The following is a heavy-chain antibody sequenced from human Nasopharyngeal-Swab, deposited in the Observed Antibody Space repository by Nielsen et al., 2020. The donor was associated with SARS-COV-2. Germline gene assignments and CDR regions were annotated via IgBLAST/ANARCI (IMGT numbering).Heavy chain of an antibody. J-gene: IGHJ4*02. CDR3: TRDDFWSGYYNY. D-gene: IGHD3-3*01. Sequence: GESLKISCAASGFIVSSNYMNWVRQAPGKGLERVGFIRSKAYGGTTEYAASVKGRFTISRDDSKSIAYLQMNSLKTEDTAVYYCTRDDFWSGYYNYWGQGTLVTVSS. CDR2: IRSKAYGGTT. CDR1: GFIVSSNY. V-gene: IGHV3-49*04.